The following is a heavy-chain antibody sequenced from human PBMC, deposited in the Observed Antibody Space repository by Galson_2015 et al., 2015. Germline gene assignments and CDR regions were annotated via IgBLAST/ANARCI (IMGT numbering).Heavy chain of an antibody. J-gene: IGHJ1*01. CDR3: ARVAVQGVFRYGEYFQH. D-gene: IGHD2-2*01. V-gene: IGHV3-30*03. CDR2: ISYDGSNK. CDR1: GFTVSSNY. Sequence: SLRLSCAVSGFTVSSNYMNWVRQAPGKGLEWVSVISYDGSNKYYADSVKGRFTISRDNSKNTLYLQMVSLRAEDTAVYYCARVAVQGVFRYGEYFQHWGQGTLVTVSS.